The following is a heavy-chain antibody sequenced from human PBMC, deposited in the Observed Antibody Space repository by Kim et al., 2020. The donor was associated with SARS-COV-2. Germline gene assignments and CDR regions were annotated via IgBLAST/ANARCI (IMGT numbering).Heavy chain of an antibody. J-gene: IGHJ2*01. D-gene: IGHD2-8*02. CDR2: IKQDGSEK. Sequence: GGSLRLSCAASGFTFSGYWMSWVRQAPGKGLEWVANIKQDGSEKRDVEAVKGRFTISRDNAQNSLDLQMNSLRAEDTAVYYCARSPSPGGSGGVCFEYF. V-gene: IGHV3-7*01. CDR3: ARSPSPGGSGGVCFEYF. CDR1: GFTFSGYW.